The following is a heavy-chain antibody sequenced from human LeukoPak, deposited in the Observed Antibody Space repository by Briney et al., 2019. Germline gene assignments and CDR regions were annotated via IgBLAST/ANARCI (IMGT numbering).Heavy chain of an antibody. CDR1: GFTVSSNY. CDR2: IRYDATEK. V-gene: IGHV3-33*08. D-gene: IGHD6-19*01. Sequence: GGSLRLSCAVSGFTVSSNYMSWVRQAPGKGLEWVAFIRYDATEKDYADSVKGRFTISRDNAKNSLYLQMNSLRAEDTAVYYCARLASSGWYRDAFDIWGQGTMVTVSS. J-gene: IGHJ3*02. CDR3: ARLASSGWYRDAFDI.